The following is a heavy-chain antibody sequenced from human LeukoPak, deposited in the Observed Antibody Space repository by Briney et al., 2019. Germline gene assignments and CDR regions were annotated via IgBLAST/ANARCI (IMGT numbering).Heavy chain of an antibody. J-gene: IGHJ3*02. Sequence: PSQTLSLTCTVSGGSISSGDYSWSWIRQPPGKGLEWIGYIYYSGSTYYNPSIKSRVTISVDTTKNQFSLKLSSVAAADTAVYYCARTYGSGSYAFDIWGQGTMVTVSS. V-gene: IGHV4-30-4*01. D-gene: IGHD3-10*01. CDR2: IYYSGST. CDR3: ARTYGSGSYAFDI. CDR1: GGSISSGDYS.